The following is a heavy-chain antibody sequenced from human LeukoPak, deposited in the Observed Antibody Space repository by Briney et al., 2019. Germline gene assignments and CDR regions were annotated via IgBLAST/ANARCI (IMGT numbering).Heavy chain of an antibody. CDR2: IYYSGST. V-gene: IGHV4-59*01. J-gene: IGHJ4*02. CDR3: ARHPEYYYILTAFRYYFVY. Sequence: SETLSLTCIVSGGPISSYYWSWVRQPPGKDLEWIGFIYYSGSTNYNPSLKSRVTISVATSRNQFSLKLSSVTAADTAVYYCARHPEYYYILTAFRYYFVYWVQGTLVTVSS. D-gene: IGHD3-9*01. CDR1: GGPISSYY.